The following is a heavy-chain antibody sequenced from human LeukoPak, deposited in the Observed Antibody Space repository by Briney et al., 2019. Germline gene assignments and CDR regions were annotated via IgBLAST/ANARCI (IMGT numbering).Heavy chain of an antibody. Sequence: GGSLRLSCAASGFTFSSYAMSWVRQAPGKGLEWVSAISGSGGSTYYADSVKGRFTISRDNAKNSLYLQMNSLRAEDTAVYYCARDLLAVAGKNYWGQGTLVTVSS. CDR3: ARDLLAVAGKNY. D-gene: IGHD6-19*01. V-gene: IGHV3-23*01. CDR1: GFTFSSYA. CDR2: ISGSGGST. J-gene: IGHJ4*02.